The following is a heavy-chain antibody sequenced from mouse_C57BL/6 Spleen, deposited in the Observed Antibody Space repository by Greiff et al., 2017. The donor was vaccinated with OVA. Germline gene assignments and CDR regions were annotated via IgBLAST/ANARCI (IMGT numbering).Heavy chain of an antibody. V-gene: IGHV1-82*01. CDR1: GYAFSSSW. CDR3: AREKDSTYLFLFDY. CDR2: IYPGDGDT. J-gene: IGHJ2*01. Sequence: VQLQQSGPELVKPGASVKISCKASGYAFSSSWMNWVKQRPGTGLEWIGRIYPGDGDTNYNGKFKGKATLTADKSSSTAYMQLISLTSEDSSVYFCAREKDSTYLFLFDYWGQGTTLTVSS. D-gene: IGHD5-1*01.